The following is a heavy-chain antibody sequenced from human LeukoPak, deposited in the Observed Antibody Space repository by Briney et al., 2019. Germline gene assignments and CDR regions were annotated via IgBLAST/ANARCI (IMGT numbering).Heavy chain of an antibody. Sequence: PSQTLSLTCTVSGGSISSGSYYWSWIRQPAGKGLEWIGRIYTSGSTNYNPSLKSRVTISVDTSKNQFSLKLSSVPAADTAVYYCVRQFILTGYYRYYYYYGMDVWGQGTTVTVSS. D-gene: IGHD3-9*01. CDR1: GGSISSGSYY. CDR3: VRQFILTGYYRYYYYYGMDV. CDR2: IYTSGST. J-gene: IGHJ6*02. V-gene: IGHV4-61*02.